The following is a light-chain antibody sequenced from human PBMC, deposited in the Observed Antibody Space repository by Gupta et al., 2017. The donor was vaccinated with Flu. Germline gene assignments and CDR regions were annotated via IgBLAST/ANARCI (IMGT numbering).Light chain of an antibody. Sequence: DIEMTKSPYTLVESVGDRVTINCRASQSINNWLDWYQQRPGKAPKLLLYQASNLASGVPSRFRCSDSGTQFTLTISRLQPDDFATYSCHQHLNSPLTFGGGTKVEIK. CDR1: QSINNW. CDR2: QAS. J-gene: IGKJ4*01. CDR3: HQHLNSPLT. V-gene: IGKV1-5*03.